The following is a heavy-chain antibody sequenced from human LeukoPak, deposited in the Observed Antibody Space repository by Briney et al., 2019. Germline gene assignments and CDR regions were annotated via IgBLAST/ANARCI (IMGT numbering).Heavy chain of an antibody. J-gene: IGHJ4*02. CDR2: ISWNSGSI. CDR3: AKDANPSGGELVSSYFDY. CDR1: GLTFDDYA. V-gene: IGHV3-9*03. D-gene: IGHD1-26*01. Sequence: GGSPRLSCAASGLTFDDYAMHWVRQAPGKGLEWVSGISWNSGSIGYADSVKGRFTISRDNAKNSLYLQMNSLRAEDMALYYCAKDANPSGGELVSSYFDYWGQGTLVTVSS.